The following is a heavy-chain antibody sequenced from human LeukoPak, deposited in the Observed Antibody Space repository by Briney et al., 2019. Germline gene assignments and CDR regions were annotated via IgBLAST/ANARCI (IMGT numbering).Heavy chain of an antibody. CDR1: GFTFSSYG. CDR2: IWYDGSNK. CDR3: ARGAPYYYYGMDV. V-gene: IGHV3-33*01. Sequence: GRSLRLSCAASGFTFSSYGMHWVRQAPGKGLEWVAVIWYDGSNKYYADSVKGRFTISRDNSKNTLYLQMNSLRAEDTAVYYCARGAPYYYYGMDVWGQGTTVTVSS. D-gene: IGHD3-16*01. J-gene: IGHJ6*02.